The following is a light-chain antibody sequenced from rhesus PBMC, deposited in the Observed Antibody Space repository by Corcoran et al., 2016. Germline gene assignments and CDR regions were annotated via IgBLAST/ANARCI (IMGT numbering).Light chain of an antibody. Sequence: ETVVTQSPATLSLSPGERATLSCRASQSVGSYLAWYQQKPGQAPRLLIYGASSRATDIPDRFSGSGSGTDLTLTISGLEPEDVGVYYCQRSSNLWTFGQGTKVEIK. J-gene: IGKJ1*01. CDR3: QRSSNLWT. V-gene: IGKV3-24*04. CDR1: QSVGSY. CDR2: GAS.